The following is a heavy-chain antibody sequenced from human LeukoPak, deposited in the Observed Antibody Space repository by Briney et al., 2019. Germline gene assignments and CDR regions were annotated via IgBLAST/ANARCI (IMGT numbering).Heavy chain of an antibody. CDR2: ISWNSGSI. CDR1: GFTFDDYA. J-gene: IGHJ4*02. CDR3: VGYLDSYGPQFDY. D-gene: IGHD5-18*01. Sequence: GRSLRLSCAASGFTFDDYAMHWVRQAPGKGLEWVSGISWNSGSIGYADSVKGRFTISRDNAKNSLYLQMNSLRAEDTALYYCVGYLDSYGPQFDYWGQGTLVTVSS. V-gene: IGHV3-9*01.